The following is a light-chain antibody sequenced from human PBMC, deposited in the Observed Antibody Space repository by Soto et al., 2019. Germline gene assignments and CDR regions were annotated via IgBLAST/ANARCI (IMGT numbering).Light chain of an antibody. CDR2: NNN. V-gene: IGLV1-44*01. J-gene: IGLJ3*02. Sequence: QSVLTQPPSASGTPGQRVTIACSGSSTNIGSTTVKWYQQLPGTAPKLLIYNNNQRPSAVLDRCSGAKSGATASLAISGLQYEDEADYYCSAWDDSLSRVVFGGGTKLTVL. CDR3: SAWDDSLSRVV. CDR1: STNIGSTT.